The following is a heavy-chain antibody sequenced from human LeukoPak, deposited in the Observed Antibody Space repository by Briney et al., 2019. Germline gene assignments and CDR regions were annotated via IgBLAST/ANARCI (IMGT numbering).Heavy chain of an antibody. CDR3: AREVGGSAFDI. J-gene: IGHJ3*02. D-gene: IGHD3-16*01. Sequence: PGGPLRLSCAASGFTVSSNYMSWVRQAPGKGLEWVSIIYSGGSTYYADSVKGRFTISGHNSKNTLYLQMNSLSAEDTAVYYCAREVGGSAFDIWGQGTMVTVSS. CDR2: IYSGGST. CDR1: GFTVSSNY. V-gene: IGHV3-53*04.